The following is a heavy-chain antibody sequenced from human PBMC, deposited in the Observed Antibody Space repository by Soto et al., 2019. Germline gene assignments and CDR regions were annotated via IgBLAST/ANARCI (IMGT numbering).Heavy chain of an antibody. J-gene: IGHJ5*02. CDR1: GGSISRYY. CDR2: LYNTGST. CDR3: ARLMVRGPFDP. D-gene: IGHD3-10*01. V-gene: IGHV4-4*08. Sequence: SETLSLTCTVSGGSISRYYWSWIRQTPGKGLEWIGYLYNTGSTIYNPSLKSRVTISVDTSKNQFSLKLSSVTAADTAVYYCARLMVRGPFDPWGQGTLVTVSS.